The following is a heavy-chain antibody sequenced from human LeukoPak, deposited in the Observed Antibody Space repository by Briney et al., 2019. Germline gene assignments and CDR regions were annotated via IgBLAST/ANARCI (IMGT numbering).Heavy chain of an antibody. D-gene: IGHD3-3*01. CDR2: ISSSSYI. CDR3: ARDDYDFWSGYTYYYYYMGV. V-gene: IGHV3-21*01. J-gene: IGHJ6*03. Sequence: GGSLRLSCAASGFTFSSYSMNWVRQAPGKGREWVSSISSSSYIYYADSVKGRFTISRDNAKNSLYLQMNSLGAEDTAVYYCARDDYDFWSGYTYYYYYMGVWGKGTTVTVSS. CDR1: GFTFSSYS.